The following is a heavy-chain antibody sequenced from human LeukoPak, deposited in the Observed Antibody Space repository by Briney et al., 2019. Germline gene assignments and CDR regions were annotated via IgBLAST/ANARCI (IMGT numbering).Heavy chain of an antibody. CDR1: GFTFNSFF. Sequence: GGSLRLSCAAYGFTFNSFFLNWVRLTPGRELEWVACISQDGSETFYMDSVRGRFTISRDNTKNSLYLQMDSLRAEDTAVYFCARDPNGDYIGAFDMWGPGTMVTVSS. CDR2: ISQDGSET. CDR3: ARDPNGDYIGAFDM. D-gene: IGHD4-17*01. J-gene: IGHJ3*02. V-gene: IGHV3-7*01.